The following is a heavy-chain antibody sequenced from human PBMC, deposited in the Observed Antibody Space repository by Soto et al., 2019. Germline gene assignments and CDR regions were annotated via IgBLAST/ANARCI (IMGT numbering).Heavy chain of an antibody. CDR3: ARATVGVLPRATYIDH. J-gene: IGHJ4*02. CDR1: GYTFNNFV. D-gene: IGHD3-10*01. V-gene: IGHV1-18*01. CDR2: ISASNGDT. Sequence: QVQLVQSGTEVQKPGASVKVSCKASGYTFNNFVVAWVRQAPGQGLEWMGWISASNGDTNYAQKFQGRVTMTTDTSTNKADMHLRSLISDDTAVYYFARATVGVLPRATYIDHWGQGTRVSVSS.